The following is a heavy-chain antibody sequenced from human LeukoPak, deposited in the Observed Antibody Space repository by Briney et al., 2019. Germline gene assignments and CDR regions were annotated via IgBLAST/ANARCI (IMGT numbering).Heavy chain of an antibody. J-gene: IGHJ1*01. CDR2: INHSGST. Sequence: IPSETLSLTCAVYGGSFSGYYWSWIRQPPGKGLEWIGEINHSGSTNYNPSLKSRVTISVDTSKNQFSLKLSSVTAADTAVYYCARRLTYYDFWSGYSGGRAGAEYFQHWGQGTLVTVSS. CDR1: GGSFSGYY. V-gene: IGHV4-34*01. CDR3: ARRLTYYDFWSGYSGGRAGAEYFQH. D-gene: IGHD3-3*01.